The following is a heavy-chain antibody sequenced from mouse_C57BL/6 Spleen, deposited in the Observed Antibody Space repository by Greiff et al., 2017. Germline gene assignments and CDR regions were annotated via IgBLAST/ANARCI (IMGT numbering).Heavy chain of an antibody. Sequence: EVKLQESGGGLVQPGGSMKLSCAASGFTFSDAWMDWVRQSPEKGLEWVAEIRNKANNHATYYAESVKGRFTISRDDSKSSVYLQMNSLRAEDTGIYYCSTVVARRYAMDYWGQGTSVTVSS. CDR2: IRNKANNHAT. CDR1: GFTFSDAW. J-gene: IGHJ4*01. D-gene: IGHD1-1*01. CDR3: STVVARRYAMDY. V-gene: IGHV6-6*01.